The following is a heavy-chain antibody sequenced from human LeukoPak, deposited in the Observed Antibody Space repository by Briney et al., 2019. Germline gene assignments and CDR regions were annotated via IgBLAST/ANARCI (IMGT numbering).Heavy chain of an antibody. CDR2: IRNDGRTT. CDR3: AGSYCADHGTTYSLDY. Sequence: PGGSLRLSCAASGFTFSSYGMSWVRQAPGKGLVWVSRIRNDGRTTTYADSVMGRFTISRDNAKNTLYLQMNSLRVEDTAVYYCAGSYCADHGTTYSLDYWGQGTLVTVSS. CDR1: GFTFSSYG. J-gene: IGHJ4*02. V-gene: IGHV3-74*01. D-gene: IGHD4-17*01.